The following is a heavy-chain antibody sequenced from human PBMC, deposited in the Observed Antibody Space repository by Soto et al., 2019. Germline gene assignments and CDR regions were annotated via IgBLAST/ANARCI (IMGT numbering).Heavy chain of an antibody. CDR1: GFTFSSYA. Sequence: PGGSLRLSCAASGFTFSSYAMSWVRQAPGRGLEWVSAISGSGGSTYYADSVKGRFTISRDNSKNTLYLQMNSLRAEDTAVYYCAKDYDFWSGYFWVDYWGQGTLVTVSS. J-gene: IGHJ4*02. V-gene: IGHV3-23*01. D-gene: IGHD3-3*01. CDR3: AKDYDFWSGYFWVDY. CDR2: ISGSGGST.